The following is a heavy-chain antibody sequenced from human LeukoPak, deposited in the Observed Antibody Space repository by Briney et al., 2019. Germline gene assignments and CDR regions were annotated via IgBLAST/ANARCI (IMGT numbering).Heavy chain of an antibody. Sequence: SETLSLTCTVSGGSISNGSYYWSWIRQPAGRGLEWIGRIYIIGSTNYNPSLKSRVTMSVDTSKNQFSLKLSSVTAADTAVYYCARQPRYSGSYPDYWGQGTLVTVSS. V-gene: IGHV4-61*02. CDR3: ARQPRYSGSYPDY. D-gene: IGHD1-26*01. CDR2: IYIIGST. J-gene: IGHJ4*02. CDR1: GGSISNGSYY.